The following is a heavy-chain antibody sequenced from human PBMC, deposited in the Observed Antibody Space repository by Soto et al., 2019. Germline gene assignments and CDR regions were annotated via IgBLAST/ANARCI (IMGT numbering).Heavy chain of an antibody. J-gene: IGHJ5*02. CDR1: SGSISSDANV. V-gene: IGHV4-31*02. CDR3: ARGYFSSSSSWFDT. D-gene: IGHD6-6*01. Sequence: PXETLSLSQTVASGSISSDANVWSWIRQLPGRGLEWIVYISYTGRTYYTPSLNSRLTISLDTSKNLFSLRLSAVTAADTAVYFCARGYFSSSSSWFDTWGQGTLVTVSS. CDR2: ISYTGRT.